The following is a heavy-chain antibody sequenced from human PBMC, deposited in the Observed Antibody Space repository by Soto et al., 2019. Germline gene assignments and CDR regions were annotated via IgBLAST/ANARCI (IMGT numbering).Heavy chain of an antibody. D-gene: IGHD2-15*01. CDR1: GYTFTSYA. J-gene: IGHJ4*02. CDR3: ARGVAPYYFDY. CDR2: INAGNGNT. V-gene: IGHV1-3*05. Sequence: QVQLVQSGAEEKKPGASVKVSCKASGYTFTSYAMHWVRQAPGQRLEWMGWINAGNGNTKYSQKFQGRVTIIRDTSASTAYMELSSLRSEDTAVYYCARGVAPYYFDYWGQGTLVTVSS.